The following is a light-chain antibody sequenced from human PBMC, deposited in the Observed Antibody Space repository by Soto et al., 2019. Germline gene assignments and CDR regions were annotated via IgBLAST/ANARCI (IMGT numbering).Light chain of an antibody. Sequence: EIVMTQSPATLSVSPGERATLSCTAIQSVSSNLAWYQQKPGQAPRLLNYGASTRATGIPARFSGSGSGTEFTLTISSLQSEDFAVYYCQQYNNWSPVTFGQGTKLEIK. J-gene: IGKJ2*01. CDR1: QSVSSN. CDR2: GAS. V-gene: IGKV3-15*01. CDR3: QQYNNWSPVT.